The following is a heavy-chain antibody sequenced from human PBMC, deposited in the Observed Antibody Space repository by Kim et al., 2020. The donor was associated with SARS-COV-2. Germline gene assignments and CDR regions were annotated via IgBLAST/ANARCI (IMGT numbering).Heavy chain of an antibody. J-gene: IGHJ4*02. D-gene: IGHD1-1*01. CDR2: VDYSCTS. Sequence: SESLSLTCTVSGGSISSSIYYWGWIRQPPGKGLEWIWRVDYSCTSSYNSLLKSRFNIFVDMSKNQFSLKVTAVSAADTAVYYCARHWGPYNSYGIDCWGQGTPGTVFS. V-gene: IGHV4-39*01. CDR3: ARHWGPYNSYGIDC. CDR1: GGSISSSIYY.